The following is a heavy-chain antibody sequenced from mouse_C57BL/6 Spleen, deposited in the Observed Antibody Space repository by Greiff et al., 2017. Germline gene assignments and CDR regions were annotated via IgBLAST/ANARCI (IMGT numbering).Heavy chain of an antibody. D-gene: IGHD3-3*01. CDR1: GYTFTSYW. CDR2: IDPSDSYT. CDR3: ARPGVGQGYFDY. Sequence: VQLQQSGAELVMPGASVKLSCKASGYTFTSYWMHWVKQRPGQGLEWIGEIDPSDSYTNYNQKFKGKSTLTVDKSSSTAYMQLSSLTSEDSAVYYCARPGVGQGYFDYWGQGTTLTVSS. V-gene: IGHV1-69*01. J-gene: IGHJ2*01.